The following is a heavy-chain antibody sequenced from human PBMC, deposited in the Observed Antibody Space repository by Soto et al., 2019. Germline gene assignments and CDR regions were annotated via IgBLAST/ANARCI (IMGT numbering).Heavy chain of an antibody. V-gene: IGHV4-39*01. J-gene: IGHJ4*02. CDR1: GGSISSSSYY. Sequence: PSETLSLTCTVSGGSISSSSYYWGWIRQPPGKGLEWIGSIYYSGSTYYNPSLKSRVTISVDTSKNQFSLKLSSVTAADTAVYYCARRGSSGGFDYWGQGTLVTVSS. CDR3: ARRGSSGGFDY. D-gene: IGHD6-25*01. CDR2: IYYSGST.